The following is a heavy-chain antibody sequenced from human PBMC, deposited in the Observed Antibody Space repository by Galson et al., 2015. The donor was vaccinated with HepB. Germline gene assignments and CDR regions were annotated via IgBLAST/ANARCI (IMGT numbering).Heavy chain of an antibody. CDR3: ARDYDSRGYYLYYYYGMDV. V-gene: IGHV1-18*01. D-gene: IGHD3-22*01. Sequence: SGYTFTSYGISWVRQAPGQGLEWMGWISAYNGNTNYAQKLQGRVIMTTDTSTSTVYMELRSLRSDDTAVYYCARDYDSRGYYLYYYYGMDVWGQGTTVTVSS. CDR2: ISAYNGNT. CDR1: GYTFTSYG. J-gene: IGHJ6*02.